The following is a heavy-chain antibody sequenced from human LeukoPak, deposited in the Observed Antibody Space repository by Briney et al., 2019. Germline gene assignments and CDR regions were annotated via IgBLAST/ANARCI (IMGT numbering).Heavy chain of an antibody. J-gene: IGHJ4*02. CDR1: GFTFSSYS. D-gene: IGHD3-22*01. CDR3: ARGDPYYYDSSGYRSWDY. CDR2: VSSSSSYI. V-gene: IGHV3-21*01. Sequence: GGSLRLSCAASGFTFSSYSMNWVRQAPGKGLEWVSSVSSSSSYIYYADSVKGRFTISRDNAKNSLYLQMNSLRAEDTAVYYCARGDPYYYDSSGYRSWDYWGQGTLVTVSS.